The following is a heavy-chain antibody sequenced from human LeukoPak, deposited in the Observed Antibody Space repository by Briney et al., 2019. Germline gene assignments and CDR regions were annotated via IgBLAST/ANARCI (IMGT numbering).Heavy chain of an antibody. J-gene: IGHJ3*02. V-gene: IGHV3-74*01. CDR1: GFTFSSYW. CDR2: INSDGSST. CDR3: ARDLADYYYDSSGYSDAFDI. D-gene: IGHD3-22*01. Sequence: GGSLRLSCAASGFTFSSYWMHWVRQAPGKGLVWVSRINSDGSSTSYADSVKGRFTISRDNAKNTLYLQMNSLRAGDTAVYYCARDLADYYYDSSGYSDAFDIWGQGTMATVSS.